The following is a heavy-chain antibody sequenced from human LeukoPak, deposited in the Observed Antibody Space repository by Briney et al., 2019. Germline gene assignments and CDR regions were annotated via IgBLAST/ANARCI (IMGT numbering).Heavy chain of an antibody. CDR1: GGSLSSDY. J-gene: IGHJ4*02. CDR3: ASGYYFPDY. CDR2: NYYSGRT. Sequence: SETLTLTCTVSGGSLSSDYWGWIRQTPGSGLEWIGYNYYSGRTYYSPSLNSRVSISIDTSKNQFSLKLDSVASADTAVYYCASGYYFPDYGGQGALVTVSS. V-gene: IGHV4-59*01. D-gene: IGHD2/OR15-2a*01.